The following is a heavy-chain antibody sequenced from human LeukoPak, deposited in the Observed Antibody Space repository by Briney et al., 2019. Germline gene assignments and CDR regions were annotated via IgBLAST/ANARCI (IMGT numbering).Heavy chain of an antibody. V-gene: IGHV3-23*01. Sequence: QPGGSLELSCAASGFTFSSYAMGRVRPAPGQGLEWGSSIKGGGGDPFYADSVKGRFTISRDNSKNTLYLQLNSLRAEDTAVYFCAKGGHDFNPFYCWGQGALVTVSS. CDR1: GFTFSSYA. D-gene: IGHD2-21*02. J-gene: IGHJ4*02. CDR3: AKGGHDFNPFYC. CDR2: IKGGGGDP.